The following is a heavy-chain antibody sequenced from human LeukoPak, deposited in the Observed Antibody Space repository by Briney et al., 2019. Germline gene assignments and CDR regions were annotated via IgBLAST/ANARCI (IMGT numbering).Heavy chain of an antibody. D-gene: IGHD3-16*01. CDR2: IYYSGST. V-gene: IGHV4-39*06. J-gene: IGHJ4*02. CDR1: GGSISSSSYY. Sequence: SETLSLTCTVSGGSISSSSYYWGWIRQPPGKGLEWIGSIYYSGSTYYNPSLKSRVTISVDTSKNQFPLKLSSVTAADTAVYYCARGIRGRDFDYWGQGTLVTVSS. CDR3: ARGIRGRDFDY.